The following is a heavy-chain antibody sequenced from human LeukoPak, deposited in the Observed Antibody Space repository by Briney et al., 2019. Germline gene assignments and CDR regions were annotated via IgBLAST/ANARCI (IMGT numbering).Heavy chain of an antibody. CDR1: GFSVSLNY. J-gene: IGHJ2*01. Sequence: GGSLTLSCAASGFSVSLNYMNWVRQAPGKGLEWVSIIYSGSDTYYADSVKGRFTISRDSSKNMLFLHMNSLRAEDTAVYYCARVGDHFHWYLDLWGRGTLVTVSS. CDR3: ARVGDHFHWYLDL. D-gene: IGHD3-3*02. CDR2: IYSGSDT. V-gene: IGHV3-53*01.